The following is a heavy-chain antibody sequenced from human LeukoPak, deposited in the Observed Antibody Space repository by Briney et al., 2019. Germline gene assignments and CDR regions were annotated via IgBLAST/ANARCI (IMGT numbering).Heavy chain of an antibody. CDR1: GGSISNYY. V-gene: IGHV4-59*01. J-gene: IGHJ6*03. CDR2: IHYSGST. CDR3: ARDTRYSSSWYVGYYYYYMDV. D-gene: IGHD6-13*01. Sequence: SETLSLTCTVSGGSISNYYWTWIRQSPGKTLEWIGYIHYSGSTNYNPSLKSRVTISVDTSKNQFSMKLSSVTAADTAVYYCARDTRYSSSWYVGYYYYYMDVWGKGTTVTVSS.